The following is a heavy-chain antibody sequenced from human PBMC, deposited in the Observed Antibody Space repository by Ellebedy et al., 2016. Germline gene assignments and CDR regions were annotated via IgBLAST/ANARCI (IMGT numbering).Heavy chain of an antibody. D-gene: IGHD4-11*01. J-gene: IGHJ4*02. V-gene: IGHV2-5*01. CDR3: AHRTTVTSVDY. Sequence: SGPTLVKPTQTLTLTCTFSGFSLSTNRVTVGWVRQPPGKALEWLAFIYGNDDKRYSPSLKSRLTITKDTSKNQVVLTMTNMDPVDTATYYCAHRTTVTSVDYWGQGSLVTVS. CDR2: IYGNDDK. CDR1: GFSLSTNRVT.